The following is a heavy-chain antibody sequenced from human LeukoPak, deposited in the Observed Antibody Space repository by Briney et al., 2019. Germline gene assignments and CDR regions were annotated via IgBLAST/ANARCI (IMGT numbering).Heavy chain of an antibody. Sequence: GGSLRLSRAASVYTLSNIYMYRVRDTLGKGLGWVLDLYGCGTTYYANSMKSPFTISRHESKNTLYIQMNTLRPEDTAVYFCARETLRDGYNTRYFDYWGQGTLVTVSS. V-gene: IGHV3-53*04. CDR1: VYTLSNIY. J-gene: IGHJ4*02. D-gene: IGHD5-24*01. CDR3: ARETLRDGYNTRYFDY. CDR2: LYGCGTT.